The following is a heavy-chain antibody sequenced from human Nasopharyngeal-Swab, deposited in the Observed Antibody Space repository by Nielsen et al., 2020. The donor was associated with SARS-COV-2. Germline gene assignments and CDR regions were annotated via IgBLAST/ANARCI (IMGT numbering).Heavy chain of an antibody. CDR2: MNPNSGNT. CDR3: ARGFRDSSGYGWMYAFDI. V-gene: IGHV1-8*01. CDR1: GYTFTSYD. D-gene: IGHD3-22*01. Sequence: ASVKVSCKASGYTFTSYDINWVRQATGQGLEWMGWMNPNSGNTGYAQKFQGRVTMTRNTSISTAYMELSSLRSEDTAVYYCARGFRDSSGYGWMYAFDIWGQGTMVTVSS. J-gene: IGHJ3*02.